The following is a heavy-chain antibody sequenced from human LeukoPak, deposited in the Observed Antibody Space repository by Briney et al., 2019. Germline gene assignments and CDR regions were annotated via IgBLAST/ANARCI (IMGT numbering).Heavy chain of an antibody. CDR1: GFTFSSYG. V-gene: IGHV3-30*02. J-gene: IGHJ4*02. CDR3: AKDLYRITIFGVPKDY. CDR2: IRYDGSNK. Sequence: GGSLRLSCAASGFTFSSYGMHWVRQAPGKGLEWVAFIRYDGSNKYYADSVKGRFTIFRDNSKNTLYLQMNSLRAEDTAVYYCAKDLYRITIFGVPKDYWGQGTLVTVSS. D-gene: IGHD3-3*01.